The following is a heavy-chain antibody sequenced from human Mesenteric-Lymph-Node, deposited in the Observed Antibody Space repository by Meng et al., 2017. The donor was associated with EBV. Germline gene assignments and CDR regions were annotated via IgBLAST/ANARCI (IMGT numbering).Heavy chain of an antibody. V-gene: IGHV4-34*01. J-gene: IGHJ5*02. CDR1: GRSRSNYD. CDR3: AGAGYWRFDA. D-gene: IGHD6-13*01. Sequence: QVKPPPWGAGLLTPSETMSPTCAVYGRSRSNYDWCWIRQPPGKGLEWVGEINYRGNTNYTPSLKSRVTVSVDTSKNQVSLKLNSVTAADTAIYYCAGAGYWRFDAWGRGTLVTVSS. CDR2: INYRGNT.